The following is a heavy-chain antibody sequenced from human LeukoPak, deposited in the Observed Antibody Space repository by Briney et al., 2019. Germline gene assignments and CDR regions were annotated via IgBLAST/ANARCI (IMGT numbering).Heavy chain of an antibody. V-gene: IGHV3-48*04. CDR1: GFSFSTYT. CDR2: ISSSGSTI. D-gene: IGHD5-18*01. J-gene: IGHJ4*02. CDR3: ARRDPWRGYSYGIDY. Sequence: GGSLRLSCAVSGFSFSTYTMNWVRQAPGKGLEWVSYISSSGSTIYYADSVKGRFTISRDNAKNSLYLQMNTLRAEDTAVYYCARRDPWRGYSYGIDYWGQGTLVTVSS.